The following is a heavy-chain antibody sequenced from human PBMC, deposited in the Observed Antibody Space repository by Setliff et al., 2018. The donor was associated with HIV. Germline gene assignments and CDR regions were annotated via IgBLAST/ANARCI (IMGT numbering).Heavy chain of an antibody. J-gene: IGHJ5*02. CDR2: VYYTGKT. D-gene: IGHD4-4*01. CDR3: ARDLTSNSNCFEP. Sequence: SETLSLTCTVSGGSISSYYWSWIRQPPGKGLEWIGYVYYTGKTYYNPSLESRISMSVDTSKNQFSLKLTSVTAADTAIYYCARDLTSNSNCFEPWGQGTQVTVSS. V-gene: IGHV4-59*06. CDR1: GGSISSYY.